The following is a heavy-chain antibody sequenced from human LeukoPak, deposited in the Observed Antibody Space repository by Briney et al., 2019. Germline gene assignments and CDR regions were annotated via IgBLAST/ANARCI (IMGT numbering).Heavy chain of an antibody. V-gene: IGHV5-51*01. CDR2: IYPGDSDT. J-gene: IGHJ3*02. D-gene: IGHD3-22*01. CDR3: ARLNYYDSSGYYPQAAFDI. Sequence: GESLKISCKGSGYSFTSYWIGWVRQMPGKGLEWMGIIYPGDSDTRYSPSFQGQVTISADKSISTAYLQWSSLKASDTAMYYCARLNYYDSSGYYPQAAFDIWGQGTMVTVSS. CDR1: GYSFTSYW.